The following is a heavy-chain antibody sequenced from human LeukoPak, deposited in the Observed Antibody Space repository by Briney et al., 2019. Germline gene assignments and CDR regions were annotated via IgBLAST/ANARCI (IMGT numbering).Heavy chain of an antibody. CDR1: GFTFSSYA. V-gene: IGHV3-23*01. CDR3: ARGFYDISC. Sequence: PGGSLRLSCAASGFTFSSYAMSWVRQAPGKGLEWVSGISGSGGFTYYADSVKGRFTISRDNSKNTLYLQMNSLRAEDTAVYYCARGFYDISCGGQGTLVTVSS. J-gene: IGHJ4*02. D-gene: IGHD3-9*01. CDR2: ISGSGGFT.